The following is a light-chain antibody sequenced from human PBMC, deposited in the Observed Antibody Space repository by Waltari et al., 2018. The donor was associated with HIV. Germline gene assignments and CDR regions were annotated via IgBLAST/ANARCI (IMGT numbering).Light chain of an antibody. V-gene: IGKV3-20*01. CDR1: ESVRSSH. CDR2: GTS. Sequence: EIVLTQSPGTLSLSPGERATLSCRASESVRSSHLAWYQQKPGQAPRLLIFGTSSRATGVPDRFSVSGSGTDFTLTISRLEPEDFAVYYCQQYGNAPPYTFGQGTKLEI. J-gene: IGKJ2*01. CDR3: QQYGNAPPYT.